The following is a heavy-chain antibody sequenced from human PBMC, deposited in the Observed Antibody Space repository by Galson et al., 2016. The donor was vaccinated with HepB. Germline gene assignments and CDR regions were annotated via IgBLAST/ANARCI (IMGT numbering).Heavy chain of an antibody. CDR3: VKGGGYSSGWYKGAFDY. D-gene: IGHD6-19*01. V-gene: IGHV3-64D*06. Sequence: SLRLSCAASGFTFSFYAMHWVRQAPGKGLEYVSAISGNGGSTYYADSVKGRFTISRDNSKNTLYLQMSSLRTEDTAVYHCVKGGGYSSGWYKGAFDYWGQGTLVTVSS. CDR1: GFTFSFYA. CDR2: ISGNGGST. J-gene: IGHJ4*02.